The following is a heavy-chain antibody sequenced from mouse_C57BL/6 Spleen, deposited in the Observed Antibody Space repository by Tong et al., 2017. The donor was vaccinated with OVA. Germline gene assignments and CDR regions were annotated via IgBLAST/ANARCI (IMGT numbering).Heavy chain of an antibody. CDR2: IYPGNGDT. CDR3: ARSDGNYVGFAY. D-gene: IGHD2-1*01. J-gene: IGHJ3*01. CDR1: GYTFTSYN. V-gene: IGHV1-12*01. Sequence: LQQPGAELVKPGASVKMSCKASGYTFTSYNMHWVKQTPGQGLEWIGAIYPGNGDTSYNQKFKGKATLTADKSSSTAYMQLSSLTSEDSAVYYCARSDGNYVGFAYWGQVTLVTVSA.